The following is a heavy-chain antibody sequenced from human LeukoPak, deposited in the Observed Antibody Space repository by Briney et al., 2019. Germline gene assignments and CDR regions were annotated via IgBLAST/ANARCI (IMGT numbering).Heavy chain of an antibody. V-gene: IGHV3-74*01. J-gene: IGHJ3*02. Sequence: GGSLRLSCAASGFTFRNYWMHWVRQVPGKGLVWVSRINDDGTFTTYADSVKGRFIISRDNAKNTLYLQMNSLRVEDTAVYYCARRGALTGGFDIWGQGTVVTVSS. CDR3: ARRGALTGGFDI. CDR2: INDDGTFT. D-gene: IGHD2-8*02. CDR1: GFTFRNYW.